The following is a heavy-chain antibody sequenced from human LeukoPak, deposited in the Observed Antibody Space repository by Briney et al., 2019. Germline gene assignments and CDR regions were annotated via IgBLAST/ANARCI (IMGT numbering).Heavy chain of an antibody. CDR2: ISYDGSNK. J-gene: IGHJ4*02. D-gene: IGHD6-13*01. V-gene: IGHV3-30*18. CDR3: ANGYSSSWHFDY. Sequence: PGGSLRLSCAASGFTFSSYGMHWVRQAPGKGLEWVAVISYDGSNKYYADSVKGRFTISRDNSKNTLYLQVNSLRAEDTAVYYCANGYSSSWHFDYWGQGTLVTVSS. CDR1: GFTFSSYG.